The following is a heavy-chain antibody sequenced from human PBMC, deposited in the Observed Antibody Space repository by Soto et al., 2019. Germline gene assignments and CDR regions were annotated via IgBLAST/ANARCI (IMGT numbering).Heavy chain of an antibody. CDR1: GGSISSYY. CDR2: IYYSGST. V-gene: IGHV4-59*01. J-gene: IGHJ6*03. Sequence: SETLSLTCTVSGGSISSYYWGWIRQPPGKGLEWIGYIYYSGSTNYNPSLKSRVTISVDTSKNQFSLKLSSVTAADTAVYYCARGDYYYYYMDVWGKGTTVTVSS. CDR3: ARGDYYYYYMDV.